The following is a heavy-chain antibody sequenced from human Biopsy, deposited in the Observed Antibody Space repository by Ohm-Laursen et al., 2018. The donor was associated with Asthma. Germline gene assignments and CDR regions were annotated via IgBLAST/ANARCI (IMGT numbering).Heavy chain of an antibody. J-gene: IGHJ3*01. D-gene: IGHD3-22*01. CDR2: ISSSSTI. CDR3: TRREYSDSRISPLDL. V-gene: IGHV3-48*02. Sequence: SLRLSCAASGFTFSSYSMNWVRQAPGKGLEWVSYISSSSTIYYADSVKGRFTISRDNAKNSLYLQMNSLRDEDTAVYYCTRREYSDSRISPLDLWGHGTMVTVSS. CDR1: GFTFSSYS.